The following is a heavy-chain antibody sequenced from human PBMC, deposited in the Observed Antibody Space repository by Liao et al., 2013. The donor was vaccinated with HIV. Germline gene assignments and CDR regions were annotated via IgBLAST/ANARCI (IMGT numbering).Heavy chain of an antibody. V-gene: IGHV4-39*01. J-gene: IGHJ3*01. CDR3: AARITISGVAIPHALDV. CDR1: GASVDSSDHY. D-gene: IGHD3-3*01. CDR2: VYYSGFT. Sequence: QVHLQESGPGLVPPSGTLSLTCTVSGASVDSSDHYWAWLRQPPGRGPEWIGSVYYSGFTYSNPSLRSRVTISVDTYNNQFALELTSVTAADTAIYYCAARITISGVAIPHALDVWGQGTMVAVSS.